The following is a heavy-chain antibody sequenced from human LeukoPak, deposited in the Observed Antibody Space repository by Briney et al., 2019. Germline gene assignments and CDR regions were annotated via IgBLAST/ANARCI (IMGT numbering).Heavy chain of an antibody. V-gene: IGHV1-46*01. CDR2: INGREGTT. D-gene: IGHD3-10*01. CDR3: AKDGSGTPEY. CDR1: GYTFITYN. Sequence: RASVKVSCKASGYTFITYNMHWVRQAPGQGFEWMGMINGREGTTTYAQKFQGRVTMTRDTSTSTVYMALSSLRSEDTAVYYCAKDGSGTPEYWGQGTLVIVSS. J-gene: IGHJ4*02.